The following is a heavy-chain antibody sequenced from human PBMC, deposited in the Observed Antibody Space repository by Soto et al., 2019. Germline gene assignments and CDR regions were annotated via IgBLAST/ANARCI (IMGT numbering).Heavy chain of an antibody. Sequence: QITLKESGPTRVKPTQTLTLTCTFSGFELSTNGVGVGWIRHPPGKALEWLAVIYWDDDKRYRPSLKRRLTITKDTSHHQVVLTMTSMDPVDSATYYCAHRLTDRYDWNGGNFDYWGQGTLVTVSS. CDR2: IYWDDDK. V-gene: IGHV2-5*02. CDR3: AHRLTDRYDWNGGNFDY. D-gene: IGHD1-1*01. CDR1: GFELSTNGVG. J-gene: IGHJ4*02.